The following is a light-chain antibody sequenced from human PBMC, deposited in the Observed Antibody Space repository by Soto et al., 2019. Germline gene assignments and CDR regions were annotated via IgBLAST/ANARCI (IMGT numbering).Light chain of an antibody. V-gene: IGKV1-39*01. CDR1: QTISSY. J-gene: IGKJ1*01. Sequence: DIQMTQSPSSLSASVGDRVTITCRASQTISSYLNWYQQKPGKAPKLLIFAASTLQSGVPSRFSGSGSGTDFTLTISSLQPEDFATYYCQQSWTLGQGTKVDIK. CDR3: QQSWT. CDR2: AAS.